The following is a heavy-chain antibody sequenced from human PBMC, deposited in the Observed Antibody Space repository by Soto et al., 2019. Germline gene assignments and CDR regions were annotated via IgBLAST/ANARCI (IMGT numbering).Heavy chain of an antibody. CDR2: IYHSGST. D-gene: IGHD6-19*01. CDR3: ASGIAVADPYYFDY. V-gene: IGHV4-4*02. J-gene: IGHJ4*02. Sequence: SETLSLTCAVSGGSISSSNWWSWVRQPPGKGLEWIGEIYHSGSTNYNPSLKSRVTISVDKSKNQFSLKLSSVTAADTAVYYCASGIAVADPYYFDYWGQGTLVTVSS. CDR1: GGSISSSNW.